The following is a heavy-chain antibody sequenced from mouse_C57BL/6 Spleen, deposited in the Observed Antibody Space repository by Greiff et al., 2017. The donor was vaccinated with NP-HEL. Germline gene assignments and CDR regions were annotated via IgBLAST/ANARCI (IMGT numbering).Heavy chain of an antibody. CDR1: GYAFSSSW. Sequence: VQLQQSGPELVKPGASVKISCKASGYAFSSSWMNWVKQRPGKGLEWIGRIYPGDGDTNYNGKFKGKATLTADKSSSTAYMQLSSLTSEDSAVYFCASDIYDYYAMDYWGQGTSVTVSS. D-gene: IGHD1-1*01. V-gene: IGHV1-82*01. J-gene: IGHJ4*01. CDR3: ASDIYDYYAMDY. CDR2: IYPGDGDT.